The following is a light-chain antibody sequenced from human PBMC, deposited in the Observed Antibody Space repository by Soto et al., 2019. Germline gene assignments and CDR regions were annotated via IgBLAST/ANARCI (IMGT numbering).Light chain of an antibody. CDR3: QQYNNWPPWT. CDR1: QSVSSN. Sequence: EIVMTQSPATLSVSPGERATLSCRASQSVSSNLAWYQQKPGHAPSLLIYGASTSATGIPARFSSSGSWTAFTLTISSLQSEDFAVYYCQQYNNWPPWTFGQGTKVEIK. V-gene: IGKV3-15*01. J-gene: IGKJ1*01. CDR2: GAS.